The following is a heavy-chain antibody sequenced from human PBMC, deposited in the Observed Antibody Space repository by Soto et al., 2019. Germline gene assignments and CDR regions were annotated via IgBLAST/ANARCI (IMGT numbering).Heavy chain of an antibody. D-gene: IGHD6-6*01. V-gene: IGHV4-34*01. J-gene: IGHJ6*03. CDR2: INHSGST. Sequence: SETLSLTCAVYGGSFSGYYWSWIRQPPGKGLEWIGEINHSGSTNYNPSLKSRVTISVGTSKNQFSLKLGSVTAADTAVYYCARAKPTARPYGRAYYYYYYMDVWGKGTTVTVSS. CDR3: ARAKPTARPYGRAYYYYYYMDV. CDR1: GGSFSGYY.